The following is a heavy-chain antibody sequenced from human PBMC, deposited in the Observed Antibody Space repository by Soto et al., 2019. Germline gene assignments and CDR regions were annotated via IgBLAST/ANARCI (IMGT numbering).Heavy chain of an antibody. Sequence: GSLRLSCAASGFTFDDYGMSWVRQAPGKGLEWVSGINWNGGSTGYADSVKGRFTISRDNAKNSLYLQMNSLRAEDTALYHCARAMSYGSGTYDDAFDIWGQGTMVTVSS. V-gene: IGHV3-20*01. CDR3: ARAMSYGSGTYDDAFDI. CDR2: INWNGGST. D-gene: IGHD3-10*01. CDR1: GFTFDDYG. J-gene: IGHJ3*02.